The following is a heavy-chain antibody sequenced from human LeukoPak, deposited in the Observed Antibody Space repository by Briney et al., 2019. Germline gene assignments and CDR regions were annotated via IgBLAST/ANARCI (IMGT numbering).Heavy chain of an antibody. D-gene: IGHD3-22*01. CDR1: GGSISSGSYF. Sequence: PSETLSLTCTGTGGSISSGSYFWRWIRQAAVKGLEWIGRIYTGGSANKNPSPNRRIAISVDTSKNQFSLKLSSVAAADTAVYYCARDREYYYSSGYSDYWGQGTLVTVSS. J-gene: IGHJ4*02. CDR2: IYTGGSA. V-gene: IGHV4-61*02. CDR3: ARDREYYYSSGYSDY.